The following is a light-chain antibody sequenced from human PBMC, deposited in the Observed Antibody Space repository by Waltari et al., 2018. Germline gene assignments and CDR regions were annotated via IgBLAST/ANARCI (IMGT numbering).Light chain of an antibody. CDR2: RNN. CDR3: AAWDDSLSGPV. Sequence: QPVLTQPPSASGPPGQTVTIPCSGRSANIGSTYVYWYQQLPGTAPKLLIYRNNQRPSGVPDRFSGSKSGTSASLAISGLRSEDEADYYCAAWDDSLSGPVFGGGTKLTVL. J-gene: IGLJ2*01. CDR1: SANIGSTY. V-gene: IGLV1-47*01.